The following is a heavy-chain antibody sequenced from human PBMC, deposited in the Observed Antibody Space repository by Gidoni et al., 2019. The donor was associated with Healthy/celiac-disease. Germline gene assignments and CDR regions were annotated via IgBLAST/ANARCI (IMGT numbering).Heavy chain of an antibody. Sequence: QVQLQQWGAGRLKPSETLSLTCAVYGGSFSGYYWSWIRQPPGKVLEWIGEINHSGSTNYNPSLKSRVTISVDTSKNQFSLKLSSVTAADTAVYYCASLYRKIWGQGTMVTVSS. CDR3: ASLYRKI. V-gene: IGHV4-34*01. D-gene: IGHD2-8*01. J-gene: IGHJ3*02. CDR2: INHSGST. CDR1: GGSFSGYY.